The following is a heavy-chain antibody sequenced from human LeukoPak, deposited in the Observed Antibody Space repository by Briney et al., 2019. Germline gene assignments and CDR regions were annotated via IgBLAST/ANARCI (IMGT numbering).Heavy chain of an antibody. V-gene: IGHV3-74*01. D-gene: IGHD4-17*01. Sequence: GGSLRLSCAASGFTVSNYWMHWVRQAPGKGLVWVSRINEDGSRTDHADTVRGRFTISRDSGKNTLYLQMNSLGAEDTAVYYCARSGDYVSGSSDYWGQGTLVTVSS. CDR3: ARSGDYVSGSSDY. CDR2: INEDGSRT. J-gene: IGHJ4*02. CDR1: GFTVSNYW.